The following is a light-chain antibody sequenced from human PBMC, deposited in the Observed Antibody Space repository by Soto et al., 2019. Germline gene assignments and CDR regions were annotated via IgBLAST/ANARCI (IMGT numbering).Light chain of an antibody. V-gene: IGKV3-15*01. J-gene: IGKJ1*01. CDR1: QSVSSN. Sequence: EIVMTQSPATLSVSPGERATLSCRASQSVSSNLAWYQQKPGQAPRLLIYGASTRATGITARFSGSGSETELTLTISRLQSEDFAVYYCQQYNNWGTFGQGTKVEIK. CDR2: GAS. CDR3: QQYNNWGT.